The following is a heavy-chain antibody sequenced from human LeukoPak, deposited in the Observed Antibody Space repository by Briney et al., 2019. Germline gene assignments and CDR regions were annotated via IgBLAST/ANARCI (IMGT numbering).Heavy chain of an antibody. Sequence: SETLSLTCTVSGGSISSSSYYWGWIRQPPGKGLEWIGSIYYSGSTYYNPSLKSRVTISVDTSKNQFSLKLSSVTAADTAVYYCARQKTVGGSGWYSEVFDYWGQGTLVTVSS. D-gene: IGHD6-19*01. CDR2: IYYSGST. V-gene: IGHV4-39*01. J-gene: IGHJ4*02. CDR3: ARQKTVGGSGWYSEVFDY. CDR1: GGSISSSSYY.